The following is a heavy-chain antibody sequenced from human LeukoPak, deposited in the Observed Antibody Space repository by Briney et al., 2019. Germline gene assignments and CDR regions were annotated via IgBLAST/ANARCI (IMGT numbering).Heavy chain of an antibody. CDR3: ARGYSTDWAFDY. V-gene: IGHV4-39*01. CDR2: IYYSGST. Sequence: SQTLSLTCTVSGGSISSGGYYWSWIRQPPGKGLEWIGSIYYSGSTYYNPSLKSRVTISVDTSTNQFSLKLSSVTAADAAVYYCARGYSTDWAFDYWGQGTLVTVSS. D-gene: IGHD6-19*01. CDR1: GGSISSGGYY. J-gene: IGHJ4*02.